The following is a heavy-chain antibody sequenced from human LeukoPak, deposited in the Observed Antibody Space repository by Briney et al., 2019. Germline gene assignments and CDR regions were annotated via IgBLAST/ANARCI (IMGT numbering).Heavy chain of an antibody. CDR1: DGSISSYY. Sequence: SQTLSLTCTVSDGSISSYYWSWIRQPPGKGLERIGYIHNSGSTNCNPSLKSRVTTSVDTSKNQFSLRLGSVTAADTAVYYCARFARASSHMNDAFDVWGQGTMVTVSS. CDR2: IHNSGST. CDR3: ARFARASSHMNDAFDV. D-gene: IGHD6-13*01. J-gene: IGHJ3*01. V-gene: IGHV4-59*01.